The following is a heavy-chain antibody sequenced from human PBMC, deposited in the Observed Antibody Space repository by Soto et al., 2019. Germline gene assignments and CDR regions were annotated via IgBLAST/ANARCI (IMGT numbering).Heavy chain of an antibody. CDR2: INAGNGNT. CDR3: ARGPGGPDGPGDY. D-gene: IGHD2-15*01. V-gene: IGHV1-3*01. CDR1: GYTFTSYA. J-gene: IGHJ4*02. Sequence: QVQLVQSGAEVKKPGASVKDSCKASGYTFTSYAMHWVRQAPGQRLEWMGWINAGNGNTKYSQKFQGRVTITRDTSASTAYMELSSLRSEDTAVYYCARGPGGPDGPGDYWGQGTLVTFSS.